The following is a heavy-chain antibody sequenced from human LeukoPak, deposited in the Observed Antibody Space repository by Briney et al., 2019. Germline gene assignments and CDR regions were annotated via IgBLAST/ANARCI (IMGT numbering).Heavy chain of an antibody. Sequence: SETLSLTCTVSGGSISSSSYYWGWIRQPPGQELEWIASINYGGTTYYNPSLKSRVTISVDTSKNQFSLRLTSVTAADTAVYLCARYVVYGSGKYYFDYWGQGSLVSVSS. D-gene: IGHD3-10*01. J-gene: IGHJ4*02. CDR1: GGSISSSSYY. CDR2: INYGGTT. CDR3: ARYVVYGSGKYYFDY. V-gene: IGHV4-39*01.